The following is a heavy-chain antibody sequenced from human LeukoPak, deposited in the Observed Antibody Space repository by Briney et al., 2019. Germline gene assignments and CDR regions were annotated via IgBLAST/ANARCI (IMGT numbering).Heavy chain of an antibody. CDR2: ISGSGGGT. CDR1: GFTFSSYA. D-gene: IGHD3-22*01. J-gene: IGHJ6*03. V-gene: IGHV3-23*01. CDR3: AKGDDDSSGYYYAVYMDI. Sequence: GGSLRLYCAASGFTFSSYAMCWVRQAPGKGLEGFLAISGSGGGTYYADSVRGRFTMSRANSKATMDLQMNSLKDEALYVYYSAKGDDDSSGYYYAVYMDIWGKGTTVTVSS.